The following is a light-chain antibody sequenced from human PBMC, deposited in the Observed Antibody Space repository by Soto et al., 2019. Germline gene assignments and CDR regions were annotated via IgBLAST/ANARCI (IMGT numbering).Light chain of an antibody. V-gene: IGKV1-33*01. Sequence: MTQSPLSLPVTPGEPACISCRSSQSLLNSNGYNYLDWYQQKPGKAPKLLIYDASNLETGVPSRFSGSGSGTDFTFTISSLQPEDIATYYCQQYDNLPPFTFGQGTRLEI. CDR3: QQYDNLPPFT. J-gene: IGKJ5*01. CDR2: DAS. CDR1: QSLLNSNGYNY.